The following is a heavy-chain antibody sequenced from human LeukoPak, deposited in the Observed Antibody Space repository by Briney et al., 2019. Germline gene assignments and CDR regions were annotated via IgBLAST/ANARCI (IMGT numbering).Heavy chain of an antibody. V-gene: IGHV4-34*01. D-gene: IGHD1-26*01. CDR1: GGSFSGYY. J-gene: IGHJ4*02. Sequence: SETLSLTCAVYGGSFSGYYWSWIRQPPGKGLEWIGEINHSGSTNYNPSLKSRVTISVDTSKNQFSLKLSSVTAADTAVYYCAGSQRNKDYWGQGTLVTVSS. CDR2: INHSGST. CDR3: AGSQRNKDY.